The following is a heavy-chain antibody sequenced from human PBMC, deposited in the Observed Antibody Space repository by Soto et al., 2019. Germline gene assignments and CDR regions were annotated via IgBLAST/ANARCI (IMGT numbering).Heavy chain of an antibody. D-gene: IGHD6-13*01. CDR1: GGSISSYY. Sequence: QVQLQESGPGLVKPSETLSLTCTVSGGSISSYYWSWIRQPPGKGLEWVGYIYYSGSTNYNPSLKSRATISVDTSKKQFSLKLSSVTDADTAVYYCARGWAAGGTDAFDIWGQGTMVTVSS. CDR2: IYYSGST. V-gene: IGHV4-59*01. CDR3: ARGWAAGGTDAFDI. J-gene: IGHJ3*02.